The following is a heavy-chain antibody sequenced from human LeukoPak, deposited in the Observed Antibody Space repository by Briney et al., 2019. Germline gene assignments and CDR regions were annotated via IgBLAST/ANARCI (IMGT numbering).Heavy chain of an antibody. V-gene: IGHV6-1*01. CDR2: TYYRSKWYN. J-gene: IGHJ4*02. Sequence: SQTLSLTCAISGDSVSSNSAAWNWIRQSSSRGLEWLGRTYYRSKWYNDYAVSVKSRIVINPGTSKNQFSLQLSSVTPEDTAVYYCTRDGIRVLDYWGQGILVTVSS. CDR1: GDSVSSNSAA. D-gene: IGHD1-1*01. CDR3: TRDGIRVLDY.